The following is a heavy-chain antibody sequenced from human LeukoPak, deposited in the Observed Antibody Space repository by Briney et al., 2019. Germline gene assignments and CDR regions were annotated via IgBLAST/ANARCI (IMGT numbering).Heavy chain of an antibody. CDR1: GFPFSGYA. V-gene: IGHV3-23*01. J-gene: IGHJ4*02. Sequence: PGGSLRLSCGASGFPFSGYAMNWVRQAPRKGLEWVSTISGSGGTTYYTGSVKGRFTISRDNSKNTLYVQMNSLRAEDTAVYYCARDSTLTDYYHRYLNYWGQGTLVTVSS. CDR2: ISGSGGTT. CDR3: ARDSTLTDYYHRYLNY. D-gene: IGHD3-22*01.